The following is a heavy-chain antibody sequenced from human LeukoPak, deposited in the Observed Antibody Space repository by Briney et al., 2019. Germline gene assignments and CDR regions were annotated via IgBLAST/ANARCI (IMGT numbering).Heavy chain of an antibody. V-gene: IGHV4-34*01. CDR2: INHSGST. J-gene: IGHJ4*02. CDR3: ARGGSPRYFDWLLPDYFDY. Sequence: SETLSLTCAVYGGSFSGYYWSWIRQPPGKGREWIGEINHSGSTNYNPSLKSRVTISVDTSKNQFSLKLSSVTAADTAVYYCARGGSPRYFDWLLPDYFDYWGQGTLVTVSS. D-gene: IGHD3-9*01. CDR1: GGSFSGYY.